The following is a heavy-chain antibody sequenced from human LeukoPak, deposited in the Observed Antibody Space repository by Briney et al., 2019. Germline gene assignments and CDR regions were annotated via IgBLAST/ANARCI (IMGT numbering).Heavy chain of an antibody. D-gene: IGHD6-6*01. J-gene: IGHJ4*02. V-gene: IGHV4-59*01. CDR1: GGSISSYY. CDR2: IYYTGYT. Sequence: SGTLSLTCTVSGGSISSYYWNWIRQPPGKGLEWIGYIYYTGYTNYNPSLKSRVTVSVGTSKKQFSLKLNSVTAADTAVYYCAREGSIAARFFDYWGQGTLVTVSS. CDR3: AREGSIAARFFDY.